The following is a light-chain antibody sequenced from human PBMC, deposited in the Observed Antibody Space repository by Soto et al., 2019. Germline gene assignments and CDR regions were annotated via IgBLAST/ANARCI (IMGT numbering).Light chain of an antibody. J-gene: IGKJ1*01. V-gene: IGKV1-5*03. CDR1: QSISSW. CDR2: KAS. Sequence: DIQMTQSPSTLSASVGDRVTITCRASQSISSWLAWYQQKPGKAPKLLIYKASSLESGVPSRFSGSGSGTEFPLTISSLQPDEFATYYCQQYNGYSWTFGQGTKVEIK. CDR3: QQYNGYSWT.